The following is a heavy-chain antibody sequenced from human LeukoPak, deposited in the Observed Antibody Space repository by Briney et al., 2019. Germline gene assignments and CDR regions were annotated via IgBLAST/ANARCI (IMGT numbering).Heavy chain of an antibody. CDR3: ARKGGWPRRIIDY. D-gene: IGHD6-19*01. J-gene: IGHJ4*02. CDR2: INHSGST. CDR1: CGSFSGYY. Sequence: PSETLSLTCAVYCGSFSGYYWSWIRQPPGKGLEWIGEINHSGSTNHNPSLKSRVTISVDTSKNQFSLKLSSVTAADTAVYYCARKGGWPRRIIDYWGQGTLVTVSS. V-gene: IGHV4-34*01.